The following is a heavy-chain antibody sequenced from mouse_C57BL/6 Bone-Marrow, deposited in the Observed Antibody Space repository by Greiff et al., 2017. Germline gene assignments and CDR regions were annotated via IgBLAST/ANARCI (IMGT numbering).Heavy chain of an antibody. Sequence: VQLQQSGAELVRPGASVTLSCKASGYTFTDYEMHWVKQTPVHGLEWIGAIDPETGGTAYNQKFKGKAILTADKSSSTAYMELRSLTSEDSAVYYCTRVYYAPTDAWFAYWGQGTLVTVSA. CDR2: IDPETGGT. D-gene: IGHD2-1*01. V-gene: IGHV1-15*01. J-gene: IGHJ3*01. CDR1: GYTFTDYE. CDR3: TRVYYAPTDAWFAY.